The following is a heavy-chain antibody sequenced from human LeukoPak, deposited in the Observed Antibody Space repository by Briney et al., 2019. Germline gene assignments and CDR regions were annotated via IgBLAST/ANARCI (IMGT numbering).Heavy chain of an antibody. Sequence: PGGSLRLSCAASGFTFSSYWMNWVRQAPGKGLEWVANIKQDGSEKYYVDSVKGRFTISRDNAKNSLYLQMNSLRAEDTAVYYCAKSESSSGWGNFDYWGQGTLVTVSS. CDR3: AKSESSSGWGNFDY. CDR1: GFTFSSYW. D-gene: IGHD6-19*01. J-gene: IGHJ4*02. V-gene: IGHV3-7*03. CDR2: IKQDGSEK.